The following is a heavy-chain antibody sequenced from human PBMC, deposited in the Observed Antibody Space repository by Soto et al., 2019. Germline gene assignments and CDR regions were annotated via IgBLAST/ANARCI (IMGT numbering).Heavy chain of an antibody. CDR2: IIPISDTT. V-gene: IGHV1-69*13. Sequence: SVKVSCKASGGTFSSYAISWVRQAPGQGLEWMGGIIPISDTTNYAQKFQGRVTITADESTSTAYMELSSLRSEDTAVFYCASSQGSSTSLEIYYYYYYGRDVWGQGTTVTVSS. CDR1: GGTFSSYA. J-gene: IGHJ6*02. CDR3: ASSQGSSTSLEIYYYYYYGRDV. D-gene: IGHD2-2*01.